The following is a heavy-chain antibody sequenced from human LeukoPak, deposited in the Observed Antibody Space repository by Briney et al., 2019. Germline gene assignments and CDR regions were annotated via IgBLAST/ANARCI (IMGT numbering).Heavy chain of an antibody. Sequence: ASVTVSCKASGYTFTVYYMHWVRQAPGQGLEWMGWISAYNGNTNYAQKLQGRVTMTTDTSTSTAYMELRSLRSDDTAVYYCARDGALIAVAGVDYWGQGTLVTVSS. D-gene: IGHD6-19*01. CDR3: ARDGALIAVAGVDY. V-gene: IGHV1-18*04. CDR1: GYTFTVYY. CDR2: ISAYNGNT. J-gene: IGHJ4*02.